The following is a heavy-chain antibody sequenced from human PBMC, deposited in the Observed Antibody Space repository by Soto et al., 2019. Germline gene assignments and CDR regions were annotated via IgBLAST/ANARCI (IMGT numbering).Heavy chain of an antibody. CDR3: ARGHTTGWYSDY. CDR1: VDSISNYY. V-gene: IGHV4-59*01. J-gene: IGHJ4*02. CDR2: FSDSGST. Sequence: SETLSLTCTVSVDSISNYYWSWIRQPPGKGLEWIAYFSDSGSTNYNPSLKSRVTMSVDTSKNQFSLELNSVTTADTAIYYCARGHTTGWYSDYWGQGILVTVSS. D-gene: IGHD6-19*01.